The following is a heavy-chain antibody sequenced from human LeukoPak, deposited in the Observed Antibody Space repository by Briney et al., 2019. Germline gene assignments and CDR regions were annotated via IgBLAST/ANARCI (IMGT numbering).Heavy chain of an antibody. Sequence: GASVKVSCKASGYTFTSYDINWVRQATGQGLEWMGWMNPNSGNTGYAQKFQGRVIITRNTSISTAYMELSSLRSEDTAVYYCARFKGYCSGGSCYRYFDYWGQGTLVTVSS. J-gene: IGHJ4*02. CDR3: ARFKGYCSGGSCYRYFDY. V-gene: IGHV1-8*03. CDR1: GYTFTSYD. D-gene: IGHD2-15*01. CDR2: MNPNSGNT.